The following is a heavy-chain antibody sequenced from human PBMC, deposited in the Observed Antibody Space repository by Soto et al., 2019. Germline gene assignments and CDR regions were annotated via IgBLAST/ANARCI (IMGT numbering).Heavy chain of an antibody. CDR1: GFTFTSSA. J-gene: IGHJ6*03. CDR2: IVVGSGNT. V-gene: IGHV1-58*01. CDR3: ARDGRGGRLLYNDYYYYYYMDV. Sequence: GASVKVSCKASGFTFTSSAVQWVRQARGQRLEWIGWIVVGSGNTNYAQKFQERVTITRDMSTSTAYMELSSLRSEDTAVYYCARDGRGGRLLYNDYYYYYYMDVWGKGTTVTVSS. D-gene: IGHD3-3*01.